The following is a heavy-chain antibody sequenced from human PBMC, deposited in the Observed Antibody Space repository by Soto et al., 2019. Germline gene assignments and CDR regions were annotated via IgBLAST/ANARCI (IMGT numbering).Heavy chain of an antibody. CDR2: INVYNGNT. Sequence: ASVKVSCKASGYTFTGYGINWVRQAPGQGLEWMGWINVYNGNTNYAQKLQGRVTMTTDTSTSTAYLDLRSLRSDDTAVYFCARDTSRGEYDYWGQGTLVTVSS. D-gene: IGHD3-10*01. CDR3: ARDTSRGEYDY. CDR1: GYTFTGYG. J-gene: IGHJ4*02. V-gene: IGHV1-18*01.